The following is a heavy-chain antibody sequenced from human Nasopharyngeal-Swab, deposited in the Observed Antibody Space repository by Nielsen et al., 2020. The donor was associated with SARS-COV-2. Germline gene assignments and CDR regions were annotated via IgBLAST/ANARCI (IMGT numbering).Heavy chain of an antibody. Sequence: GESLKISCEASGFTFDNYAMSWVRQPPGRGLEWVSSISGSGSNTYYRESVKGRFTISRDNSQNTLYLQMNSLRAEDTALYYCAKDGGGWYTSGWYYFDSWGQQILVTVSS. CDR2: ISGSGSNT. J-gene: IGHJ4*02. CDR1: GFTFDNYA. CDR3: AKDGGGWYTSGWYYFDS. D-gene: IGHD6-19*01. V-gene: IGHV3-23*01.